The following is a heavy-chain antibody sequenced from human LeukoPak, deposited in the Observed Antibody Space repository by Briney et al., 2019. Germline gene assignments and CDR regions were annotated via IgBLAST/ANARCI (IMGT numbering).Heavy chain of an antibody. V-gene: IGHV1-46*01. CDR2: INPSGGST. CDR3: ARDDNLAKNTMIQGY. D-gene: IGHD3-22*01. CDR1: GYTFTSYY. J-gene: IGHJ4*02. Sequence: VASVKVSCKASGYTFTSYYMHWVRQAPGQGLEWMGIINPSGGSTSYAQKFQGRVTMTRDTSTSTVYMELSSLRSEDTAVYYCARDDNLAKNTMIQGYWGQGTLVTVSS.